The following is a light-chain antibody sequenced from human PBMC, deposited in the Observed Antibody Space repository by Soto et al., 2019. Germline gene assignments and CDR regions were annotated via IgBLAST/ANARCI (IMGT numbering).Light chain of an antibody. CDR3: QQSFVTPRT. CDR2: DAT. Sequence: DIQMTQSPSSLSASVGDRVTITCRASQTLKSYLNWYQHKPGKAPNLLIHDATILHTGVPSRFSGSGSGTDFTLTISSLQPEDFATYYCQQSFVTPRTFGQGTKVDIK. J-gene: IGKJ1*01. V-gene: IGKV1-39*01. CDR1: QTLKSY.